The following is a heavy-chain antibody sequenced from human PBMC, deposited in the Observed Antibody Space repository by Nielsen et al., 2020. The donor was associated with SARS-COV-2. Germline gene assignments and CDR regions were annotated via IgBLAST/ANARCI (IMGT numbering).Heavy chain of an antibody. J-gene: IGHJ4*02. CDR3: ARGCSGGSCYDY. D-gene: IGHD2-15*01. Sequence: ESLRLSCAVYGGSFSGYYWSWIRQPPGKGLEWIGEINHSGSTNYNPSLKSRVTISVDTAKNQFSLKLSSVTAADTAVYYCARGCSGGSCYDYWGQGTLVTVSS. CDR2: INHSGST. CDR1: GGSFSGYY. V-gene: IGHV4-34*01.